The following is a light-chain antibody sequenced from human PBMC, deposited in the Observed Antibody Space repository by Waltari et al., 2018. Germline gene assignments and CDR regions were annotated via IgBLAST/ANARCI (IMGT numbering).Light chain of an antibody. CDR1: QGISTY. V-gene: IGKV1-17*01. CDR2: AAS. CDR3: LQYNSNPWT. Sequence: DIQMTQSPSSLSASAGDRVTITCRASQGISTYLNWYQQKPGKAPKRLIYAASSLESGVPSRFSGSGSGTEFTLTISSLQPEDFATYYCLQYNSNPWTFGQGTKVEIK. J-gene: IGKJ1*01.